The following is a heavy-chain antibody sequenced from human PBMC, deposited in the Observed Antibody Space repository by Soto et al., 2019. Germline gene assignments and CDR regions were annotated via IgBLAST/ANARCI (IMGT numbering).Heavy chain of an antibody. CDR1: GFTFTSSA. CDR2: IVVGSGNT. Sequence: ASVKVSCKASGFTFTSSAVQWVRQARGQRLEWIGWIVVGSGNTNYAQKFQERVTITRDMSTSTAYMELSSLRSEDTAVYYCAAEYYDFWSGLPNLNWFDPWGQGTLVTVSS. V-gene: IGHV1-58*01. CDR3: AAEYYDFWSGLPNLNWFDP. D-gene: IGHD3-3*01. J-gene: IGHJ5*02.